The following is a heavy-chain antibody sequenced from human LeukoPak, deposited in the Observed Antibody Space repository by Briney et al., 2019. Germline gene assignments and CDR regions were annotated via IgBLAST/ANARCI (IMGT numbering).Heavy chain of an antibody. J-gene: IGHJ3*02. Sequence: GSSVKVSCKASGGTFSSYGISLVRQAPGQGLEWMGGIIPIFGTTSYAQKFQGRVTITADKSTNTAYMELSSLRSEDTAVYYCARSAANYDILTGRGAFDIWGQGTMVTVSS. D-gene: IGHD3-9*01. CDR3: ARSAANYDILTGRGAFDI. V-gene: IGHV1-69*06. CDR2: IIPIFGTT. CDR1: GGTFSSYG.